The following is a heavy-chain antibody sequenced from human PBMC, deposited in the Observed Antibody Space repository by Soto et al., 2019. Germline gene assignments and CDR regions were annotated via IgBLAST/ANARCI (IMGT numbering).Heavy chain of an antibody. CDR2: FYHSGST. J-gene: IGHJ4*02. D-gene: IGHD2-8*01. Sequence: TLSLTCHVSGGSINSGPYSSGWVRQPPGKGLEWIGTFYHSGSTHHNPSLESRVTISVDASKNQFSLKVRSVTAADTAVYYCASHRTFWPFDSWGQGTVVTVSS. CDR3: ASHRTFWPFDS. V-gene: IGHV4-39*01. CDR1: GGSINSGPYS.